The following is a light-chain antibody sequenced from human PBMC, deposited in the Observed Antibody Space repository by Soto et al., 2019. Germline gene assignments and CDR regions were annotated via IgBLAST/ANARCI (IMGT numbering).Light chain of an antibody. CDR1: QDITKY. V-gene: IGKV1-33*01. J-gene: IGKJ3*01. Sequence: DVQMTQSPSSLSASVGDRVTITCQASQDITKYVNWYQQKPGKATKLLIYDASKLEAGVPSRFSGSGSGTYFTFTISILQPEDFATYYCQQYVSLLFTFGPGTKVDIK. CDR2: DAS. CDR3: QQYVSLLFT.